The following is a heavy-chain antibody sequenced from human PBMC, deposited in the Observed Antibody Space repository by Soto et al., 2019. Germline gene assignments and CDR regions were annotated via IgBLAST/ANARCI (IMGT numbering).Heavy chain of an antibody. J-gene: IGHJ5*02. V-gene: IGHV3-48*01. CDR3: ALDYDFWSAYEGWFDP. D-gene: IGHD3-3*01. CDR2: ISGSGTSI. Sequence: GGSLRLSCAASGFTFSTYNINWVRQAPGKGLEWVSFISGSGTSIYYADSVKGRFTISRDNARNSLYLQMNSLRAEDTAVYYCALDYDFWSAYEGWFDPWGQGTLVTVSS. CDR1: GFTFSTYN.